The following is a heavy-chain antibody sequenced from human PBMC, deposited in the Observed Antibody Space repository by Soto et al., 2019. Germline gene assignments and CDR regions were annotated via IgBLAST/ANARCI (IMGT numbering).Heavy chain of an antibody. Sequence: ASVKVSCKASGYTFTKFHIHWVRQAPGQGLEWMGWIDPKNGNTKDAQKFQGRVTMTTDTSTSTAYMELRSLRSDDTAMYYCAKEYCDTSRCYLPDYWGQGALVTVSS. CDR3: AKEYCDTSRCYLPDY. CDR1: GYTFTKFH. CDR2: IDPKNGNT. D-gene: IGHD2-2*01. V-gene: IGHV1-18*01. J-gene: IGHJ4*02.